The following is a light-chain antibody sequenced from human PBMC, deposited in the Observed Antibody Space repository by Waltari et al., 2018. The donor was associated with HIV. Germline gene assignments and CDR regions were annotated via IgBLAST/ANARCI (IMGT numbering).Light chain of an antibody. Sequence: QSALTQPRSVSGSPGQSVTISCTGTYSDVGDYNYVSWYQQHPGKAPKLMIYDVSHRPSGVPDRFSGSKSGNTASLTISVLQADDDADYYCCSFAGTYTIFGGGTKLTVL. CDR2: DVS. J-gene: IGLJ2*01. CDR3: CSFAGTYTI. CDR1: YSDVGDYNY. V-gene: IGLV2-11*01.